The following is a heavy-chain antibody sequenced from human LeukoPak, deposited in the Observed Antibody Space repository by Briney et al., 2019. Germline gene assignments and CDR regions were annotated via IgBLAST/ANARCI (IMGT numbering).Heavy chain of an antibody. D-gene: IGHD1-26*01. CDR1: GFTFSSYA. V-gene: IGHV3-23*01. J-gene: IGHJ1*01. CDR3: ATPSRYSGSYPGFFQH. Sequence: RGSLRPSCAASGFTFSSYAMSWVRQAPGKGLKWVSAISGSGGSTFYADSVKGRFTISRDNSKNTLYLQMNSLRAEDTAVYYCATPSRYSGSYPGFFQHWGQGTLVTVSS. CDR2: ISGSGGST.